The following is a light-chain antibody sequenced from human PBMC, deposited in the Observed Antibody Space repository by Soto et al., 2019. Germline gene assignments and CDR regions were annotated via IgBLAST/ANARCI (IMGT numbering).Light chain of an antibody. Sequence: QTVVTQEPSFSVSPGGTVTLTCGLSSGSVSTSYYPNWYQQTPGQAPRTLIYNTNTRSSGVPDRFSGSILGNRAALTITGDQADDESDYDFVLYMGSGIWVFGGGTKLTVL. J-gene: IGLJ3*02. CDR2: NTN. V-gene: IGLV8-61*01. CDR3: VLYMGSGIWV. CDR1: SGSVSTSYY.